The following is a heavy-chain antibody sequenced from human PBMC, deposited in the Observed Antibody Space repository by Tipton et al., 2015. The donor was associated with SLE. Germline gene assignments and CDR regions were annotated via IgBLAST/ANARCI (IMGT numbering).Heavy chain of an antibody. D-gene: IGHD3-16*01. Sequence: SLRLSCAASGITVSANYMSWVRQAPGKGLEWVSVIYSGGSTYYADSVKGRYTISRDHSKNMLYLQMNNLRAEDAAVYYCATVSVPYTFGDYFHHWGQGTLVTVSS. CDR1: GITVSANY. CDR3: ATVSVPYTFGDYFHH. CDR2: IYSGGST. V-gene: IGHV3-66*01. J-gene: IGHJ1*01.